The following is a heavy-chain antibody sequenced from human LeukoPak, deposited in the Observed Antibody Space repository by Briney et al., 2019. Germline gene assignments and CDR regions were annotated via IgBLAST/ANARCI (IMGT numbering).Heavy chain of an antibody. V-gene: IGHV3-30*18. Sequence: QPGRSLRLSCAASGFTFSSYGMHWVRQAPGKGLEWVAVISYDGSNKYYADSVKGRFTISRDNSKNTLYLQMNSLRAEDTAVYYCAKDGPGHLGYWGQGTLVTVSS. CDR1: GFTFSSYG. CDR2: ISYDGSNK. J-gene: IGHJ4*02. CDR3: AKDGPGHLGY.